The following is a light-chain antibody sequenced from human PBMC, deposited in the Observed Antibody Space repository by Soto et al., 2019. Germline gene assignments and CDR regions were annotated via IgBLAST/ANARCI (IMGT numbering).Light chain of an antibody. J-gene: IGKJ2*01. Sequence: EIVMTQSPATLSVSPGERATLSCRASQSVSSNLAWYQQKPGKAPRLLIYGASIRATGIPPRFSGSGSGTAYTLPISSLQSEDDAAYYCQQYNNSPPDTFGQGTKLEIK. CDR2: GAS. V-gene: IGKV3D-15*01. CDR1: QSVSSN. CDR3: QQYNNSPPDT.